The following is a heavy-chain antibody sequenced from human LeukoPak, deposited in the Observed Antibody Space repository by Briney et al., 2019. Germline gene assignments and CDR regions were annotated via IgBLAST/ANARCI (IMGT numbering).Heavy chain of an antibody. D-gene: IGHD3-16*01. CDR3: ARDRLWVMDY. Sequence: SQTLSLTCAISGDSVSSNSAAWNWIRRSPSGGLEWLGRTYYRSKWYNDYEVSVKSRISIIPDTSKNHFSLQLNSVTPDDTAVYYCARDRLWVMDYWGQGTLVTVSS. J-gene: IGHJ4*02. V-gene: IGHV6-1*01. CDR1: GDSVSSNSAA. CDR2: TYYRSKWYN.